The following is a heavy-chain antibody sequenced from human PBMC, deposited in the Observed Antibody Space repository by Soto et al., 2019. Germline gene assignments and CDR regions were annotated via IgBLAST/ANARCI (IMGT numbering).Heavy chain of an antibody. V-gene: IGHV3-48*03. CDR1: GFTFSSYE. D-gene: IGHD4-17*01. CDR2: ISSSGSTI. CDR3: ARVPNYGDKRSLYWYFDL. J-gene: IGHJ2*01. Sequence: VGSLRLSCAASGFTFSSYEMNWVRQAPGKGLEWVSYISSSGSTIYYADSVKGRFTISRDNAKNSLYLQMNSLRAEDTAVYYCARVPNYGDKRSLYWYFDLWGRGTLVTVSS.